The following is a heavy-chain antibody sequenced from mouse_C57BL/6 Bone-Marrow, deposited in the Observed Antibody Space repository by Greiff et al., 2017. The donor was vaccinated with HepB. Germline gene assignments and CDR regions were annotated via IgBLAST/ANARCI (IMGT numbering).Heavy chain of an antibody. CDR1: GFSLTSYG. CDR2: IWSGGST. CDR3: ARNSYYGSSYEGARDY. Sequence: VKLMESGPGLVQPSQRLSITCTVSGFSLTSYGVHWVRQSPGKGLEWLGVIWSGGSTDYNAAFISRLSISKDNSKSQVFFKMNSLQADDTAIYYCARNSYYGSSYEGARDYWGQGTSVTVSS. D-gene: IGHD1-1*01. J-gene: IGHJ4*01. V-gene: IGHV2-2*01.